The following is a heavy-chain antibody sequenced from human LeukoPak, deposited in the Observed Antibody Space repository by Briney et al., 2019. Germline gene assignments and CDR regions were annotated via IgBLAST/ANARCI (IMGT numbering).Heavy chain of an antibody. CDR2: IIPILGIA. CDR1: GGTFSSYA. V-gene: IGHV1-69*04. D-gene: IGHD4-11*01. CDR3: ARDHSNHAFDI. J-gene: IGHJ3*02. Sequence: SVKVSCKASGGTFSSYAISWVRQAPEQGLEWMGRIIPILGIANYAQKFQGRVTITADKSTSTAYMELSSLRSEDTAVYYCARDHSNHAFDIWGQGTMVTVSS.